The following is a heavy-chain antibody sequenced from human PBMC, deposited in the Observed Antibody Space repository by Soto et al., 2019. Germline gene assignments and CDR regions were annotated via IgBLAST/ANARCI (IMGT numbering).Heavy chain of an antibody. D-gene: IGHD3-9*01. V-gene: IGHV1-2*04. CDR2: INPNSGGT. J-gene: IGHJ6*02. CDR3: ARGSGPYDILAESYYYYGMDV. CDR1: GYTFTGYY. Sequence: ASVKVSCKASGYTFTGYYMHWGRQAPGQWLEWMGWINPNSGGTNYAQEFQGWVTMTRDTSISTAYMELSRLRSDDTAVYYCARGSGPYDILAESYYYYGMDVWGQGTTVTVSS.